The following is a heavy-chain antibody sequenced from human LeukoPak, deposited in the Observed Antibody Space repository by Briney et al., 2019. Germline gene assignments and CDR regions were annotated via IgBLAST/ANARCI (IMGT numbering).Heavy chain of an antibody. CDR1: GYTFTSYG. V-gene: IGHV1-18*01. CDR2: ISAYNGNT. CDR3: ARTVTVVTPAYNWFDP. Sequence: ASVKVSCKASGYTFTSYGISWVRQAPGQGLEWMGWISAYNGNTNYAQKLQGRVTMTTDTSTSTAYMELRSLRSDDTAVYYCARTVTVVTPAYNWFDPWGQGTLVTISS. J-gene: IGHJ5*02. D-gene: IGHD4-23*01.